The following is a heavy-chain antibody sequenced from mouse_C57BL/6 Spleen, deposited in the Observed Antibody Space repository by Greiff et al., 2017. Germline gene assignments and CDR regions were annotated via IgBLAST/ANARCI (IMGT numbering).Heavy chain of an antibody. V-gene: IGHV1-82*01. CDR2: IYPGDGDA. CDR3: AEARYGGYAMDY. D-gene: IGHD1-1*02. J-gene: IGHJ4*01. CDR1: GYAFSSSW. Sequence: QVQLQESGAELVKPGASVKISCKASGYAFSSSWMNWVKQRPGKGLEWIGRIYPGDGDANYNGKFKGKATLTADKSSSTAYMQLSSLTAEDSAVYFGAEARYGGYAMDYWGQGTSVTVSS.